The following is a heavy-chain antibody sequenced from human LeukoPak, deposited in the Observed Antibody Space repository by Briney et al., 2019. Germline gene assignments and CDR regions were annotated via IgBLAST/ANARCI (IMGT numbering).Heavy chain of an antibody. Sequence: SETLSLTCTVSGGSISGVYWNWIRQPPRQGREWVGYVHTGGSISFNPSLRNRLTFSIDTTNNQVSLRLSSVTAADTATYYCTRRRGGFGEGEFDYWGQGTPVTVST. J-gene: IGHJ4*02. V-gene: IGHV4-4*09. D-gene: IGHD3-16*01. CDR2: VHTGGSI. CDR1: GGSISGVY. CDR3: TRRRGGFGEGEFDY.